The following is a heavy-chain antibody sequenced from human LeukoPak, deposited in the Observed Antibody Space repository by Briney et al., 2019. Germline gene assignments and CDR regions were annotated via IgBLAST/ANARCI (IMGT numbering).Heavy chain of an antibody. V-gene: IGHV4-38-2*02. CDR3: ARDLSTNGVCYEW. Sequence: PSETLSLTCAVSGYSISSGYYWGWIRQPPGKGLEWIGSIYHSGSTYYNPSLKSRVTISVDTSKNQFSLKLSSVTAADTAVYYCARDLSTNGVCYEWWGQGTLVTVSS. CDR1: GYSISSGYY. J-gene: IGHJ4*02. D-gene: IGHD2-8*01. CDR2: IYHSGST.